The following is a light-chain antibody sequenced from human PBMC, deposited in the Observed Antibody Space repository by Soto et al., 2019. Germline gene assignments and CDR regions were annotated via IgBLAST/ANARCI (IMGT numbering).Light chain of an antibody. CDR1: QSVSSN. CDR2: GAS. J-gene: IGKJ3*01. Sequence: EIVMTQSQATLSVSPGERATLSCRASQSVSSNLAWYQQEPGQAPRLLIYGASNRATGIPARFSGSGSGTEFTLTISSLQSEDFAVYYCQKYNNWPLTFGPGTKVNIK. V-gene: IGKV3-15*01. CDR3: QKYNNWPLT.